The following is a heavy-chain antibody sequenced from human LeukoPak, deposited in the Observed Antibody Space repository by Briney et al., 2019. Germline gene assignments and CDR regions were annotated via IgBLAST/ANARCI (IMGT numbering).Heavy chain of an antibody. CDR1: GFTFSSYG. D-gene: IGHD1-26*01. CDR3: ARVVGPYYGMDV. V-gene: IGHV3-33*01. Sequence: GGSLRLSCAASGFTFSSYGMHWVRQAPGRGLEWVAIIWYDGSNRYYADSVKGRFTISRDNSKNTLYLQMNSLRAEDTAVYYCARVVGPYYGMDVWGQGTTVTVSS. CDR2: IWYDGSNR. J-gene: IGHJ6*02.